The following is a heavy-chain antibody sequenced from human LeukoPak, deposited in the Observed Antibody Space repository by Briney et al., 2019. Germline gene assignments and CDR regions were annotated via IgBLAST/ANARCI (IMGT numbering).Heavy chain of an antibody. CDR3: AGVGYYYDSSGYYFDY. J-gene: IGHJ4*02. CDR1: GYTFIRYY. V-gene: IGHV1-46*01. Sequence: AASVKDSCKASGYTFIRYYIHWVRPAPGQGLEWMGIINPSGGSTSYAQKFQGRVSMTRDASTSTVYMELSSLRCEDTAVYYCAGVGYYYDSSGYYFDYWGQGTLVTVSS. CDR2: INPSGGST. D-gene: IGHD3-22*01.